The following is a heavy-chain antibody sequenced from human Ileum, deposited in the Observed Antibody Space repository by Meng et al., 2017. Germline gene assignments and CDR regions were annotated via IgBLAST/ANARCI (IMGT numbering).Heavy chain of an antibody. CDR2: MYYSGST. V-gene: IGHV4-31*01. D-gene: IGHD3-3*01. CDR1: GVSISSNVNY. Sequence: QVQLQEPGPGLSRPSQTLSLTCIVSGVSISSNVNYWSWIRQHPGKGLEWLGYMYYSGSTYYNPSINTPITISLDTSKNQFSLRLDSVTAADTAVYFCARNDLAFWYFDLWGRGTLVTVSS. J-gene: IGHJ2*01. CDR3: ARNDLAFWYFDL.